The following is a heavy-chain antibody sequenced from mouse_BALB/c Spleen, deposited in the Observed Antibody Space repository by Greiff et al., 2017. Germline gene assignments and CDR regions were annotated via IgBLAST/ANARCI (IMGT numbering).Heavy chain of an antibody. CDR1: GYSITSGYY. D-gene: IGHD2-14*01. Sequence: EVKLEESGPGLVKPSQSLSLTCSVTGYSITSGYYWNWIRQFPGNKLEWMGYISYDGSNNYNPSLKNRISITRDTSKNQFFLKLNSVTTEDTATYYCARAYYRYDGWFAYWGQGTLVTVSA. CDR3: ARAYYRYDGWFAY. J-gene: IGHJ3*01. CDR2: ISYDGSN. V-gene: IGHV3-6*02.